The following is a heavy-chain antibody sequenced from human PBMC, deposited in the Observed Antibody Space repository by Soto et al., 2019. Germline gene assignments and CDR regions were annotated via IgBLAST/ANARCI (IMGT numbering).Heavy chain of an antibody. CDR1: GFTFDDYA. J-gene: IGHJ4*02. D-gene: IGHD6-19*01. CDR3: AKAESGGWYYSLDY. Sequence: EVQLVESGGGLVQPGKSLRLSCAASGFTFDDYAMHWVRQVPGKGLEWVSGLSWNSGTIDYADSVKGRFTISRDNAKTSMHLQMNSLKPEDTAFYYWAKAESGGWYYSLDYWGQGTLVTVSS. CDR2: LSWNSGTI. V-gene: IGHV3-9*01.